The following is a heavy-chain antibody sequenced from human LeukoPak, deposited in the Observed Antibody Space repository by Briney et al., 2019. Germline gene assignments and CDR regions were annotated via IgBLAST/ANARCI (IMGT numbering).Heavy chain of an antibody. Sequence: PGGSLRLSCAASGFIFSTTWMAWVRQAPGKGPEWVANINHDGTETNYLDSVKGRFTVSRDNVKNSLYLQMNSLRADDTAVYYCATTAGRTGGNSWGQGALVTVSS. D-gene: IGHD3-16*01. CDR3: ATTAGRTGGNS. CDR2: INHDGTET. CDR1: GFIFSTTW. V-gene: IGHV3-7*03. J-gene: IGHJ4*02.